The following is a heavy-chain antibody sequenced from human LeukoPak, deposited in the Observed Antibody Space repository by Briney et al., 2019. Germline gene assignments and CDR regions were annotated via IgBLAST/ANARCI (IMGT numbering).Heavy chain of an antibody. CDR3: ARVGAAAGAWFDP. J-gene: IGHJ5*02. D-gene: IGHD6-13*01. V-gene: IGHV4-4*07. CDR2: IYTSGST. Sequence: KTSETLSLTCTVSGGSISSYYWSWIRQPAGKGLEWIGRIYTSGSTNYNPSPKSRVTMSVDTTKNQFSLKLSSVTAADTAVYYCARVGAAAGAWFDPWGQGTLVSVSS. CDR1: GGSISSYY.